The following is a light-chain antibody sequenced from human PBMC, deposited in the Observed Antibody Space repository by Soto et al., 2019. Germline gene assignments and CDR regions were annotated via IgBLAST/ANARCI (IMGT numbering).Light chain of an antibody. CDR1: QSISSH. CDR3: QQRSTWPLT. J-gene: IGKJ4*01. V-gene: IGKV3-11*01. CDR2: DAS. Sequence: EIVLTQSPATLSLAPGDRATLSCRASQSISSHLAWYQQKPCQAPRLLMYDASNRATGILARFSGSGSGTDFTLTISSLEPEDFAVYYCQQRSTWPLTFGGGTKVEIK.